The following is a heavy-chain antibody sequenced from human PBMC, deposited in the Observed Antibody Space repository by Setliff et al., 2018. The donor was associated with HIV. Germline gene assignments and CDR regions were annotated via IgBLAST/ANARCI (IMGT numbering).Heavy chain of an antibody. V-gene: IGHV1-2*06. CDR3: ARRGVGTALLPGDY. D-gene: IGHD2-21*02. CDR2: INPNSGDT. Sequence: GASVKVSCKTSGYTFTGYYIHWVRQAPGQGLEWMGRINPNSGDTNYAQKFQGRVTMTRDTSISTAYMDLSGLRSDDTAVYYCARRGVGTALLPGDYWGQGTPVTVSS. J-gene: IGHJ4*02. CDR1: GYTFTGYY.